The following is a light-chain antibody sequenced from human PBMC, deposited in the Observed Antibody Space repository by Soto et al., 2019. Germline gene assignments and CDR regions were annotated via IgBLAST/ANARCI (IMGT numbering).Light chain of an antibody. V-gene: IGKV3-11*01. CDR2: GAF. Sequence: EIVLTQSPATLSLSPGERATLSCRASPSVTYYLAWYQQKPGQAPRLVIYGAFNRATGIPARFSGSGSGTDFTLTISSLEPEDFAVYYCQQRNIWPPVTFGQGTRLEI. CDR3: QQRNIWPPVT. J-gene: IGKJ5*01. CDR1: PSVTYY.